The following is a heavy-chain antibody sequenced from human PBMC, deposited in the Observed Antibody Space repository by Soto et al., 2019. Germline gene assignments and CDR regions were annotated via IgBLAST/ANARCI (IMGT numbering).Heavy chain of an antibody. V-gene: IGHV4-31*03. J-gene: IGHJ4*02. D-gene: IGHD3-10*01. CDR3: ARDREVRGVIDY. CDR1: GGSISSGCDY. CDR2: IYYSGST. Sequence: PSETLSLTCTVSGGSISSGCDYWSWIRQHPGKGLEWIGYIYYSGSTYYNPSLKSRVTISVDTSKNQFSLKLSSVTAADTAVYYCARDREVRGVIDYWGQGTLVTVS.